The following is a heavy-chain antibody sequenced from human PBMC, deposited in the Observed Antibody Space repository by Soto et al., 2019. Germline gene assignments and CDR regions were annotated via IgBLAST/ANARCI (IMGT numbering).Heavy chain of an antibody. V-gene: IGHV2-70*04. CDR1: GFSLTTSVMR. Sequence: SGPTLVNPTQTLTLPCTISGFSLTTSVMRVSWIRQPPGKALEWLARIDWDDDKFYSTSLKTRLTISKDTSKNQVVLTMTNMDPVDTATYYCARHYYDSSGYYAFFDYWGQGTLVTVSS. CDR3: ARHYYDSSGYYAFFDY. CDR2: IDWDDDK. D-gene: IGHD3-22*01. J-gene: IGHJ4*02.